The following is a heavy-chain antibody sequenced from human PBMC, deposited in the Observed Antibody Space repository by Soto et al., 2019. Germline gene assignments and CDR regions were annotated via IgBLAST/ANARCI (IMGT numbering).Heavy chain of an antibody. V-gene: IGHV4-34*01. CDR3: ARGWDNWNYVDY. CDR2: INHSGST. D-gene: IGHD1-20*01. Sequence: PSETLSLTCAVYGGSFSGYYWSWIRQPPGKGLEWIGEINHSGSTNYSPSLKSRVTISVDTSKNQFSLKLSSVTAADTAVYYCARGWDNWNYVDYWGQGTLVTVSS. J-gene: IGHJ4*02. CDR1: GGSFSGYY.